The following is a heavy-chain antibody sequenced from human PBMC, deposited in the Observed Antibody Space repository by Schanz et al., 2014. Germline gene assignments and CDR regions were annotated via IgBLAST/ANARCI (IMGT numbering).Heavy chain of an antibody. CDR1: GFSFSSYS. CDR3: ARLPVGYGSGIWDV. J-gene: IGHJ6*02. CDR2: ISGSGGST. Sequence: EADLVESGGGLIQRGESLRLSCSASGFSFSSYSMNWVRQAPGKGLEWVSGISGSGGSTYYADSVKGRFTISRDNSRNTLYLQMNSLRTEDTAVYYCARLPVGYGSGIWDVWGQGTTVTVSS. V-gene: IGHV3-23*04. D-gene: IGHD3-10*01.